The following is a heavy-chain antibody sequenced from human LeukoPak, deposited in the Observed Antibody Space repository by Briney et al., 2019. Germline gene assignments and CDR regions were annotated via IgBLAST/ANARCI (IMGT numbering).Heavy chain of an antibody. V-gene: IGHV5-51*01. D-gene: IGHD5-18*01. CDR3: ARHEGSTAMVNYGDYVH. Sequence: GESLKISCKGSGYSFTSYWIGWVRQMPGKGLEWMGIIYPGDSDTRYSPSFQGQVTISADKSISTAYLQWSSPKASDTAMYYCARHEGSTAMVNYGDYVHWGQGTLVTVSS. J-gene: IGHJ4*02. CDR2: IYPGDSDT. CDR1: GYSFTSYW.